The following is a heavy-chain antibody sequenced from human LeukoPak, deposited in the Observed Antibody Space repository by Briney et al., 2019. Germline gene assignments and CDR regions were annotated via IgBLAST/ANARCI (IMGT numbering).Heavy chain of an antibody. CDR1: GGSVSSGSYY. CDR2: VYYSGNT. Sequence: SGTLSLTCTVSGGSVSSGSYYWSWIRQPPGKGLEWIGYVYYSGNTNYNPSLKSRVTISVDTSKNQLSLKLTSVTAADTAVYYCARDTGYCSGGSCYPNYFDYWGPGTLVTVSS. D-gene: IGHD2-15*01. V-gene: IGHV4-61*01. CDR3: ARDTGYCSGGSCYPNYFDY. J-gene: IGHJ4*02.